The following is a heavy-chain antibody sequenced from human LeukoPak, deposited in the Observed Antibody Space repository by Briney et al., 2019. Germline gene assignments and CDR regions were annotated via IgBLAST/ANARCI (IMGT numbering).Heavy chain of an antibody. V-gene: IGHV4-59*08. CDR1: GGSTSSDY. Sequence: NPSETLSLTCTVSGGSTSSDYWSWIRQSPVKGLEWVGYVYNSGDTGKNPSLKSRVTILLDTSKNQCSLKLTSVSAADTAVYYCARFKLGTYFDLWGRGTLVTVSS. CDR3: ARFKLGTYFDL. D-gene: IGHD3-16*01. CDR2: VYNSGDT. J-gene: IGHJ2*01.